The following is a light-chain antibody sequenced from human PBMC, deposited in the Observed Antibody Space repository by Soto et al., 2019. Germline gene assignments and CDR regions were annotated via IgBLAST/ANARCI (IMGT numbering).Light chain of an antibody. CDR2: DVS. CDR1: SSDVGNYNS. CDR3: CSYSNSNDLV. Sequence: QSVLTQPPSASGSPGQSVTISCTGTSSDVGNYNSVSWYQQHPGKAPKLMIFDVSRRPSGVPHRFSGSKSGNTASLTVSGLQPEDEADYYCCSYSNSNDLVFGGGTKQTVL. V-gene: IGLV2-8*01. J-gene: IGLJ3*02.